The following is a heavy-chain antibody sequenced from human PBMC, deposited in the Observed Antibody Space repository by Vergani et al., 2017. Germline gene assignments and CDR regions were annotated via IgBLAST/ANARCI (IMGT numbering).Heavy chain of an antibody. Sequence: QVQLVESGGGIVQPGRSLRLSCEASGFTFSSHAIHWVRRAPGKGLEWVAVISTDGTKKYYGDSVKGRFTISRDNSKKTLDLQMNSLRTEDSAVYYCAKAGSVASESLQYNFYMDVWGKGTTVTVS. CDR3: AKAGSVASESLQYNFYMDV. V-gene: IGHV3-30*18. CDR2: ISTDGTKK. CDR1: GFTFSSHA. D-gene: IGHD5-24*01. J-gene: IGHJ6*03.